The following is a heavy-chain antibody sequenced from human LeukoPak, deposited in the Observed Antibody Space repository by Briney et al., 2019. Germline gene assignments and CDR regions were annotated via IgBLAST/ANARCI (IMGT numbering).Heavy chain of an antibody. J-gene: IGHJ2*01. V-gene: IGHV4-34*01. CDR3: AREEDYSNSGYWYFDL. Sequence: SETLSLTCAVYGGSFSGYYWSWIRQPPGKGLEWIGEINRSGSTNYNPSLESRVTISVDTSKNQFSLKLSSVTAADTAVYYCAREEDYSNSGYWYFDLWGRGTLVTVSS. CDR1: GGSFSGYY. D-gene: IGHD4-11*01. CDR2: INRSGST.